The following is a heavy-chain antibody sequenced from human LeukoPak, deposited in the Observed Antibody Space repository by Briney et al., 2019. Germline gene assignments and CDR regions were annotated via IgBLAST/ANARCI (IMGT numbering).Heavy chain of an antibody. V-gene: IGHV3-30*18. Sequence: GGSLRLSCAASGFTFSGFGMHWVRQAPSKGLDWVAVISYDGDYKYYADSVKGRFTISRDNSKNTVFLQMNSLRVEDTAVYYCAKDRSIAAGGTVSEIDNWGQGTLVTVSS. D-gene: IGHD6-13*01. CDR1: GFTFSGFG. J-gene: IGHJ4*02. CDR2: ISYDGDYK. CDR3: AKDRSIAAGGTVSEIDN.